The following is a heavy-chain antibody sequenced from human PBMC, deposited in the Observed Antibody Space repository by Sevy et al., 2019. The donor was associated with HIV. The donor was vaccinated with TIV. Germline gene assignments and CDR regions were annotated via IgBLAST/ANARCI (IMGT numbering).Heavy chain of an antibody. CDR2: ISSSSSYI. CDR3: ARSDPPEYGSSSGPRRWGYYYYYGMDV. Sequence: GGSLRLSCAASGFTFSSYSMNWVRQAPGKGLEWVSSISSSSSYIYYADSVKGRFTISRDNAKNSLYLQMNSLRAEDTAVYYCARSDPPEYGSSSGPRRWGYYYYYGMDVWGQGTTVTVSS. V-gene: IGHV3-21*01. D-gene: IGHD6-6*01. J-gene: IGHJ6*02. CDR1: GFTFSSYS.